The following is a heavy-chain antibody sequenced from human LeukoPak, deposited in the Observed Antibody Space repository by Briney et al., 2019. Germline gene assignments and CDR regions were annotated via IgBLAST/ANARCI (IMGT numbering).Heavy chain of an antibody. D-gene: IGHD4-17*01. V-gene: IGHV1-2*02. J-gene: IGHJ4*02. CDR2: INPNSGGT. CDR3: ARVTSAGTTVTKARYYFDY. Sequence: GGSLRLSCAASGYTFTGYYMHWVRQAPGQGLEWMGWINPNSGGTNYAQKFQGRVTMTRDTSISTAYMELSRLRSDDTAVYYCARVTSAGTTVTKARYYFDYWGQGTLVTVSS. CDR1: GYTFTGYY.